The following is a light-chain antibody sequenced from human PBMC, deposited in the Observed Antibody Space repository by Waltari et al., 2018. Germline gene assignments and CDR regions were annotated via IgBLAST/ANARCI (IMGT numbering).Light chain of an antibody. V-gene: IGLV2-11*01. CDR2: DVS. CDR3: CSYAGNYILV. Sequence: QSALTQPRPVSGSPGQSVTISCTGTSSDVGGYNYLSWYQHHPGKAPKLMIYDVSKRPSGVPDRFSGSKSGNTASLTISGLQAEDEAGYYCCSYAGNYILVFGGGTKLTVL. J-gene: IGLJ2*01. CDR1: SSDVGGYNY.